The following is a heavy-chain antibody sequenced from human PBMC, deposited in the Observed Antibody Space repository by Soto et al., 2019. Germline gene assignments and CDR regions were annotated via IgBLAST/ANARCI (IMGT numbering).Heavy chain of an antibody. V-gene: IGHV3-30*18. D-gene: IGHD2-2*01. Sequence: GGSLRLSCAASGFTFSSYGMHWVRQAPGKGLEWVAVISYDGSNKYYADSVKGRFTISRDNSKNTLYLQMNSLRAEDTAVYYCAKVIVLVPAAILPGKDAFDIWGQGTMVTVSS. CDR2: ISYDGSNK. CDR1: GFTFSSYG. CDR3: AKVIVLVPAAILPGKDAFDI. J-gene: IGHJ3*02.